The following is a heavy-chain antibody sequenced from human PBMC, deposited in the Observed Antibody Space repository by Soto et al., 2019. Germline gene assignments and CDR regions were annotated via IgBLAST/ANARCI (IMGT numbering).Heavy chain of an antibody. D-gene: IGHD2-15*01. V-gene: IGHV4-31*03. CDR1: GGSISSGGYD. CDR2: IYYSGST. Sequence: SETLSLTCTVSGGSISSGGYDWSWIRQHPGKGLEWIGYIYYSGSTYYNPSLKSRVTISVDTSKNQFSLKLSSVTAADTAVYYCARGILAPSAILGYCSGGSCYLYFQHWGQGTLVTVSS. CDR3: ARGILAPSAILGYCSGGSCYLYFQH. J-gene: IGHJ1*01.